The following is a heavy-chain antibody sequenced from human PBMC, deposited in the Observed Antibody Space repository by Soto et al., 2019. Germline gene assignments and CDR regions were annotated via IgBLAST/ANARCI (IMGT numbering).Heavy chain of an antibody. CDR2: ISSNGGST. J-gene: IGHJ6*02. V-gene: IGHV3-64*01. Sequence: EVQLVESGGGLVQPGGSLRLSCAASGFTFSSYAMHWVRQAPGKGLEYVSAISSNGGSTYYANSVKGRFTISRDNSKNTLYIQMGSLRAEDMAVYYCARGIAGSVYGMDVWGQGTTVTVSS. D-gene: IGHD2-15*01. CDR1: GFTFSSYA. CDR3: ARGIAGSVYGMDV.